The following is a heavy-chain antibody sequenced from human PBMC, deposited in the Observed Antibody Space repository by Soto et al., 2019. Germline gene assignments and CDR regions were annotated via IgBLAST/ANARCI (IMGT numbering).Heavy chain of an antibody. D-gene: IGHD6-6*01. CDR3: AKLGIHSSSDWFDP. CDR1: GFAFSSYG. CDR2: ISYDGSNK. Sequence: GGSLRLSCAASGFAFSSYGMHWVRQAPGKGLEWVAVISYDGSNKYYADSVKGRFTISRDNSKNTLYLQMNSLRAEDTAVYYCAKLGIHSSSDWFDPWGQGTLVTVSS. V-gene: IGHV3-30*18. J-gene: IGHJ5*02.